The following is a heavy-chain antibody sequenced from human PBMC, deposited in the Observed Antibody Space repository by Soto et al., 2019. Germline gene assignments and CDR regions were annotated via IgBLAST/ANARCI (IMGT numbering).Heavy chain of an antibody. CDR3: ARDLRGGYNSFDY. CDR2: INRDGDEE. Sequence: GGSLRLSCAASGFTFSDYWMTWVRQTPGQGLEWVANINRDGDEENYVHSVKGRFTISRDNAKNSLPLHLSSLRADDTAVYYCARDLRGGYNSFDYWGQGARVTSPQ. D-gene: IGHD5-12*01. V-gene: IGHV3-7*03. J-gene: IGHJ4*02. CDR1: GFTFSDYW.